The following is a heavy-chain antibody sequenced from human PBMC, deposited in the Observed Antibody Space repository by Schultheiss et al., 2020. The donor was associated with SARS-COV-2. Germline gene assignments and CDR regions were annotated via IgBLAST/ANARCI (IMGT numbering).Heavy chain of an antibody. V-gene: IGHV3-33*01. D-gene: IGHD6-19*01. CDR2: IWYDGSNK. CDR3: ARDRVSVEVWLAQPRGMDV. Sequence: GESLKISCAASGFTFSSYGMHWVRQAPGKGLEWVAVIWYDGSNKYYADSVKGRFTISRDNSKNTLYLQMNSLRAEDTAVYYCARDRVSVEVWLAQPRGMDVWGQGTTVTVSS. CDR1: GFTFSSYG. J-gene: IGHJ6*02.